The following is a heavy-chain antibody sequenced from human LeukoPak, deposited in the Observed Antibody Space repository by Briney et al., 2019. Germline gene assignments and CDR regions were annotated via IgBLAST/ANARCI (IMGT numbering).Heavy chain of an antibody. Sequence: ASVKVSCKTPGYTFSSYTITWVRQAPGQGLEWMGWMNPNSGNTGYAQKFQGRVTITRNTSISTAYMELSSLRSEDTAVYYCAIHPSLRYFDWLTDWGQGTLVTVSS. J-gene: IGHJ4*02. V-gene: IGHV1-8*01. CDR2: MNPNSGNT. D-gene: IGHD3-9*01. CDR1: GYTFSSYT. CDR3: AIHPSLRYFDWLTD.